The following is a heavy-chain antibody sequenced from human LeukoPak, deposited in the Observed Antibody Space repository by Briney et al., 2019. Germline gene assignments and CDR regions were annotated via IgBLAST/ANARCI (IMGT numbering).Heavy chain of an antibody. CDR3: AKDLGYYGSGSWAPLDY. V-gene: IGHV3-30*02. CDR1: GFTFSSYG. J-gene: IGHJ4*02. Sequence: GGSLRLSCAASGFTFSSYGMHWVRQAQGKGLEWVAFIRYDGSNKYYADSVKGRFTISRDNSKNTLYLQMNSLRAEDTAVYYCAKDLGYYGSGSWAPLDYWGQGTLVTVSS. D-gene: IGHD3-10*01. CDR2: IRYDGSNK.